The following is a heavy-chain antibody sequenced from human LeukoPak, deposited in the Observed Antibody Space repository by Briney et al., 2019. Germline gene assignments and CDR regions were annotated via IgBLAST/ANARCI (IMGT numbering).Heavy chain of an antibody. CDR3: ARVGSSWYGGDAFDI. Sequence: SVKVSCKASGYTFTSYAMHWVRQAPGQGLEWMGGIIPIFGTANYAQKFQGRVTITTDESTSTAYMELSSLRSEDTAVYYCARVGSSWYGGDAFDIWGQGTMVTVSS. CDR1: GYTFTSYA. J-gene: IGHJ3*02. CDR2: IIPIFGTA. V-gene: IGHV1-69*05. D-gene: IGHD6-13*01.